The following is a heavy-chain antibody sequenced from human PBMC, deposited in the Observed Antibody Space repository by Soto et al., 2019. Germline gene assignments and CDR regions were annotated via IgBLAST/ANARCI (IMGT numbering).Heavy chain of an antibody. D-gene: IGHD2-15*01. Sequence: PSETLSLTCTVSGGSISSSSYYWGWIRQPPGKGLEWIGSIYYSGSTYYNPSLKSRVTISVDTSKNQFSLKLSSVTAADTAVYYCARDVVVVVGFFNWFDPWGQGTLVTVSS. CDR3: ARDVVVVVGFFNWFDP. V-gene: IGHV4-39*02. CDR1: GGSISSSSYY. J-gene: IGHJ5*02. CDR2: IYYSGST.